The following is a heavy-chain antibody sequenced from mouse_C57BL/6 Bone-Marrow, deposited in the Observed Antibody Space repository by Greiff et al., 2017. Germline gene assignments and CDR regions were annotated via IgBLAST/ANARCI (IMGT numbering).Heavy chain of an antibody. Sequence: QVQLQQSGAELVRPGASVKLSCKASGYTFTDYYINWVKQRPGQGLEWIARIYPGSGNTYYNEKFKGKATLTAEKSSSTAYMQLSSLTSEDSAVYFCASHGSSYGYFDVWGTGTTVTVSS. V-gene: IGHV1-76*01. J-gene: IGHJ1*03. CDR3: ASHGSSYGYFDV. D-gene: IGHD1-1*01. CDR1: GYTFTDYY. CDR2: IYPGSGNT.